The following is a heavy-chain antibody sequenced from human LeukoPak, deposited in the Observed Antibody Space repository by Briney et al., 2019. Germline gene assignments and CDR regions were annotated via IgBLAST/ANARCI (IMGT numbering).Heavy chain of an antibody. V-gene: IGHV3-7*01. CDR1: GFTFSSYW. D-gene: IGHD6-13*01. Sequence: GGSLRLSCAASGFTFSSYWMSWVRQAPGKGLEWVANIKQDGGEKYYVDSVKGRFTVSRDNAKNSLYLQMNSLRAKDTAVYYCARESPYSSSWYRAAFDIWGQGTMVTVSS. J-gene: IGHJ3*02. CDR2: IKQDGGEK. CDR3: ARESPYSSSWYRAAFDI.